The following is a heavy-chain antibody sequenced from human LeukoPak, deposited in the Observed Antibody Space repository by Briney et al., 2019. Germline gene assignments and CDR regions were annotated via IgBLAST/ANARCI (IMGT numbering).Heavy chain of an antibody. V-gene: IGHV3-48*01. CDR3: ARVESHCSSGWYDYYYYMDV. Sequence: PGGSLRLSCAASGFTFSSYSMNWVRQAPGKGLEWVSYISSSSSTIHYADSVKGRFTISRDNAKNSLYLQMNSLRAEDTAVYYCARVESHCSSGWYDYYYYMDVWGKGTTVTISS. D-gene: IGHD6-19*01. CDR1: GFTFSSYS. J-gene: IGHJ6*03. CDR2: ISSSSSTI.